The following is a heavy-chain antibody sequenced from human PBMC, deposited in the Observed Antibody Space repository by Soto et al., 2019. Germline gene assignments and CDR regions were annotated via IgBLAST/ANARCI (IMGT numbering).Heavy chain of an antibody. V-gene: IGHV4-59*08. Sequence: PSETLSLTCTVSGGSISSYYWSWIRQPPGKGLEWIGYIYYSGSTNYNPSLKSRVTISVDTSKNQFSLKLSSVTAADTAVYYCARQGMATIGYFDYWGQGTLVT. CDR3: ARQGMATIGYFDY. D-gene: IGHD5-12*01. CDR2: IYYSGST. J-gene: IGHJ4*02. CDR1: GGSISSYY.